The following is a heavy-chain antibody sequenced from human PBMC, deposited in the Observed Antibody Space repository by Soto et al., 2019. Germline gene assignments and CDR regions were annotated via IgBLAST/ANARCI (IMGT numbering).Heavy chain of an antibody. D-gene: IGHD6-19*01. CDR1: GFTFSSYG. V-gene: IGHV3-33*01. Sequence: GGSLRLSCAASGFTFSSYGMHWVRQAPGKGLEWVAVIWYDGSNKYYADSVKGRFTISRDNSKNTLYLQMNSLRAEDTAVYYCARDRPIAVAGPPSFDPWGQGTLVTVSS. CDR3: ARDRPIAVAGPPSFDP. J-gene: IGHJ5*02. CDR2: IWYDGSNK.